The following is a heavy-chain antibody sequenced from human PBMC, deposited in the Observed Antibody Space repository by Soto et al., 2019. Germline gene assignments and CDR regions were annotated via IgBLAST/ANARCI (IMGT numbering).Heavy chain of an antibody. Sequence: ASVKVSCKASGYTFTSYDIDWVRQATGQGLEWMGWMNPNSGNTGYAQKFQGRVTMTRNTSISTAYMELSSLRSEDTAVYYCARGLIRFTGRFDPWGQGTLVTVSS. CDR3: ARGLIRFTGRFDP. CDR1: GYTFTSYD. D-gene: IGHD3-3*01. J-gene: IGHJ5*02. CDR2: MNPNSGNT. V-gene: IGHV1-8*01.